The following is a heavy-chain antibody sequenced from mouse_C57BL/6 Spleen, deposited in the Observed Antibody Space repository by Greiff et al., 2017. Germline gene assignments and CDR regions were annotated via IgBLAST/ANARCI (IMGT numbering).Heavy chain of an antibody. Sequence: VQGVESGPELVKPGASVKISCKASGYAFSSSWMNWVKQRPGKGLEWIGRIYPGDGDTNYNGKFKGKATLTADKSSSTAYMQLSSLTSEDSAVYFCAREGGSPDYWGQGTTLTVSS. J-gene: IGHJ2*01. CDR2: IYPGDGDT. CDR1: GYAFSSSW. CDR3: AREGGSPDY. V-gene: IGHV1-82*01.